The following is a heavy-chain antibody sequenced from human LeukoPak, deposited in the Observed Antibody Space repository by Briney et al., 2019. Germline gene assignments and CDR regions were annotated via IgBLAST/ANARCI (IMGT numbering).Heavy chain of an antibody. CDR3: AKTVYDILTGVDY. D-gene: IGHD3-9*01. J-gene: IGHJ4*02. V-gene: IGHV3-23*01. CDR1: GFTFSTYA. CDR2: ISGSGGST. Sequence: PGGSLRLSCAASGFTFSTYAMSWVCQAPGKGLEWVSAISGSGGSTYYADSVKGRFTISRDNSNNTLYLQMNSLRAEDTAVYYCAKTVYDILTGVDYWGQGTLVTVSS.